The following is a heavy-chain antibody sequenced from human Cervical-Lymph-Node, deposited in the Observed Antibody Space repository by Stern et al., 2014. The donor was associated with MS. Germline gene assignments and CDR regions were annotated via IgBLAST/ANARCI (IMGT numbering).Heavy chain of an antibody. J-gene: IGHJ4*02. V-gene: IGHV3-11*01. CDR1: GLTFSDYY. CDR3: ARQDDFCLDY. CDR2: IDTCGSSI. Sequence: EQLVESGGGLVKHGGSLRLSCAASGLTFSDYYMTWIRQAPGKGLEWVSHIDTCGSSIFSADSVSVRFTVSWDNGKNVLYLQMDGLRAYDTAVYYFARQDDFCLDYWGQGTLVAVSS. D-gene: IGHD3-3*01.